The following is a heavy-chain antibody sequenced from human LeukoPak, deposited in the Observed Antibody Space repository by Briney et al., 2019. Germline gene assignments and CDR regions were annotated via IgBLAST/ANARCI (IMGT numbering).Heavy chain of an antibody. CDR3: ASSYDYVWGSYRFDY. D-gene: IGHD3-16*02. V-gene: IGHV4-4*07. Sequence: SETLSLTCSVSGGSIRSHYWSWIRQPAGEGLGLIGRIYTSGSTNYNPSLKSRVTMSVDTSKNQFSLKLSSVTAADTAVYYCASSYDYVWGSYRFDYWGQGTLVTVSS. J-gene: IGHJ4*02. CDR1: GGSIRSHY. CDR2: IYTSGST.